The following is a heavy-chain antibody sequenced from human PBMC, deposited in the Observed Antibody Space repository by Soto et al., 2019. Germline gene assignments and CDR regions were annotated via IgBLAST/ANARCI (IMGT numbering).Heavy chain of an antibody. D-gene: IGHD4-17*01. V-gene: IGHV4-59*01. J-gene: IGHJ4*02. CDR1: GGSISSYY. CDR2: IYYSGST. CDR3: ARGSTVVTLDY. Sequence: SETLSLTCTVSGGSISSYYWSWIRQPPGKGLEWIGYIYYSGSTNYNPSLKSRVTISVDTSKNQFSLKLSSVTAADTAVYYCARGSTVVTLDYWGQGTLVTVSS.